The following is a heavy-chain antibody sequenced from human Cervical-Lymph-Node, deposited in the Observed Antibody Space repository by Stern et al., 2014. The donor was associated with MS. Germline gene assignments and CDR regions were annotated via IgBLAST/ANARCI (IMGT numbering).Heavy chain of an antibody. V-gene: IGHV1-69*09. J-gene: IGHJ5*02. CDR2: ILPIRRIS. CDR3: AKDNPPAALGRTYNGFDP. Sequence: QLVQSGPEVKKPGSSVTVSCKASGRSLTNYSLSWVRQAPGQGLEWLGTILPIRRISTYAQKFQGRLTVTADRSTSAAYKELTGLGSDNTAVYDCAKDNPPAALGRTYNGFDPWGQGTLVTVSS. D-gene: IGHD1-26*01. CDR1: GRSLTNYS.